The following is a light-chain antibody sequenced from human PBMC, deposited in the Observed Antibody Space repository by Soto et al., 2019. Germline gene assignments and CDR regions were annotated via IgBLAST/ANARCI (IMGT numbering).Light chain of an antibody. V-gene: IGLV6-57*01. Sequence: NFMLTQPHSVSESPGKTVTISCTRSSGSIASNFVQWSQQRPGSSPTTVIYQDNQRPSGVPHRFSGSIVRSSNSASLTISGLRTEDEADYYCQSYDESSHVFGTGTKVTVL. CDR2: QDN. CDR3: QSYDESSHV. CDR1: SGSIASNF. J-gene: IGLJ1*01.